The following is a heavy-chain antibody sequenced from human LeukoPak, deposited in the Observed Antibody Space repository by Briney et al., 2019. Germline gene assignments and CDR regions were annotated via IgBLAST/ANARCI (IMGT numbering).Heavy chain of an antibody. V-gene: IGHV4-34*01. J-gene: IGHJ4*02. CDR1: GVSFTGYY. Sequence: SETLSLTCAVSGVSFTGYYWSWIRQPPGKGPEWIGEISHSGRPAYNPSLKSRVAISLDTSKNQFSLKLSFVSAADTAVYYCTRTSPGIPLDFWGQGTLVTVSS. CDR2: ISHSGRP. CDR3: TRTSPGIPLDF. D-gene: IGHD1-1*01.